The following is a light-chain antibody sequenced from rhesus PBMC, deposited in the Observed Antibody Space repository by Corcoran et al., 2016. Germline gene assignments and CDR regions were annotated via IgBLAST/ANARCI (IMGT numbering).Light chain of an antibody. Sequence: EIVMTQSPATLSVSPGETATISCRTSQSVSNYLAWYQQNPGQVPRLLIYGASRRDTGIPDRFSGSGSGTDFTLTISSLEPEDFAVYYCQETSNLFTFGPGTKLDIK. J-gene: IGKJ3*01. CDR2: GAS. V-gene: IGKV3-31*02. CDR1: QSVSNY. CDR3: QETSNLFT.